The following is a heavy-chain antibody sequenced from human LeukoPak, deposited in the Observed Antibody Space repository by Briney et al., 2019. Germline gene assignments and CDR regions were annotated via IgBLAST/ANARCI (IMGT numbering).Heavy chain of an antibody. CDR3: ARDWSGSYEY. J-gene: IGHJ4*02. D-gene: IGHD1-26*01. V-gene: IGHV1-18*04. CDR1: GYTFTSYY. CDR2: ISAYNGNT. Sequence: ASVKVSCKASGYTFTSYYMHWVRQAPGQGLEWMGWISAYNGNTNYAQKLQGRVTMTTDTSTSTAYMELRSLRSDDTAVYYCARDWSGSYEYWGQGTLVTVSS.